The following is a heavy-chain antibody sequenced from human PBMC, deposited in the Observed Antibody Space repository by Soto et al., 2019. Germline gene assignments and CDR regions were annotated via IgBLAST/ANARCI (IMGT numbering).Heavy chain of an antibody. CDR3: ASVNSGSYYVPNAFDI. J-gene: IGHJ3*02. Sequence: SGNGSCKCSGCTFSSCAISWVRQAPGQGLEWMGGIIPIFGTANYAQKFQGRVTITADESTSTAYMELSSLRSEDTAVYYCASVNSGSYYVPNAFDIWGQGTMVTVS. CDR2: IIPIFGTA. V-gene: IGHV1-69*13. D-gene: IGHD1-26*01. CDR1: GCTFSSCA.